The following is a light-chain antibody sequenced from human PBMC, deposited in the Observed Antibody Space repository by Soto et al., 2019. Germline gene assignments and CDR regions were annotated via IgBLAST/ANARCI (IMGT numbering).Light chain of an antibody. CDR2: GAS. CDR3: QQYDNLPPFT. V-gene: IGKV1-33*01. J-gene: IGKJ3*01. Sequence: DIQMTQSPSSLSASVGARVSITCQASQDIRTSLSWFQQKPGRAPKLLIYGASYLETGVPSRFRGSGSGTDFSFTISSLQPEAIATYYCQQYDNLPPFTFGPGTKVDIK. CDR1: QDIRTS.